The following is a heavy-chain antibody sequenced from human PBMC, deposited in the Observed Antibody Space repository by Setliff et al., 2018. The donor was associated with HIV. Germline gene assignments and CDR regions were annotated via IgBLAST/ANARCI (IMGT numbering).Heavy chain of an antibody. D-gene: IGHD2-15*01. V-gene: IGHV1-2*02. CDR3: ATDGSVVVVAGSGFDP. CDR2: INPNSGGT. Sequence: AASVKVSCKASGDTFSGHYMHWVRQAPGQGLEWLGWINPNSGGTKYAQKFQGRLTMTRDTSITTVYMELSRLRSDDTAVYYCATDGSVVVVAGSGFDPWGQGTLVTV. CDR1: GDTFSGHY. J-gene: IGHJ5*02.